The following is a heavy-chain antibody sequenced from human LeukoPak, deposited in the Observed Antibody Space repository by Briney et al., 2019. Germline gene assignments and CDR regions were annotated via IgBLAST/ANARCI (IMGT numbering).Heavy chain of an antibody. V-gene: IGHV5-51*01. CDR3: ARSSTDSSAAFDI. CDR2: IYPGDSDT. Sequence: GDSLKISCKGSGYSFTSYWIGWVRQMPGKGLEWMGIIYPGDSDTRYSPSFQGQVTISADKSISTAYLQWSSLKASDTAMYYCARSSTDSSAAFDIWGQGTMVTVSS. J-gene: IGHJ3*02. CDR1: GYSFTSYW. D-gene: IGHD2-2*01.